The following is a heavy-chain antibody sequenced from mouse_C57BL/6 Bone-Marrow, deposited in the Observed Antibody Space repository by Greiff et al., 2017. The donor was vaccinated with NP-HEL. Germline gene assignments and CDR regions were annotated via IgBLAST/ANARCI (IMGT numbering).Heavy chain of an antibody. J-gene: IGHJ4*01. CDR1: GYAFSSYW. CDR3: ARGDYGRSRFGYAMDY. D-gene: IGHD1-1*01. V-gene: IGHV1-80*01. CDR2: IYPGDGDT. Sequence: VKLMESGAELVKPGASVKISCKASGYAFSSYWMNWVKERPGKGLEWIGQIYPGDGDTKYNGKFKGKATLTADKSSSTAYMQVSSLTSEDSAVYCCARGDYGRSRFGYAMDYWGQGTAVTVSS.